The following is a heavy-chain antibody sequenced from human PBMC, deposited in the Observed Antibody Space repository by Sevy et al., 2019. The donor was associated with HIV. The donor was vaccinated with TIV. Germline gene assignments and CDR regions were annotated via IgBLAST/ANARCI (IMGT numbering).Heavy chain of an antibody. J-gene: IGHJ4*02. Sequence: GGSLRLSCAASGFTVSTYAINWVRQAPGEGLEWVSAITGGGDSTYYADSVKGRFTFSSDNSKNVVYLQMNSLRAEDKDVYYCAGGDTSMVTDLDYWGQGTLVTVSS. CDR1: GFTVSTYA. D-gene: IGHD5-18*01. CDR2: ITGGGDST. V-gene: IGHV3-23*01. CDR3: AGGDTSMVTDLDY.